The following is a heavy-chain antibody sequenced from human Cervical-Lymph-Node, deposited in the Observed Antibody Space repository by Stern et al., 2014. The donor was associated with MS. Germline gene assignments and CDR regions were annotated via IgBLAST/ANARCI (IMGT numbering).Heavy chain of an antibody. CDR1: GYSLTAFS. Sequence: EQLVESGAEVKKPGASVKVSCKVSGYSLTAFSIHWVRQAPGKGLEWMGGFDPEDGEMIYAQTFQGRVSLTEDSSADTAYMELSSLRSDDTAAYYCAALGFGYYALEVWGQGTTVTVSS. CDR3: AALGFGYYALEV. D-gene: IGHD1-26*01. J-gene: IGHJ6*02. V-gene: IGHV1-24*01. CDR2: FDPEDGEM.